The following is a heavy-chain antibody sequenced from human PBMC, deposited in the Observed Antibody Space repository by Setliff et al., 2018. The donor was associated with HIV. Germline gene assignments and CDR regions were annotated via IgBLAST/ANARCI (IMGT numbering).Heavy chain of an antibody. CDR1: GGSISSGSYY. V-gene: IGHV4-61*09. D-gene: IGHD3-9*01. CDR3: ARRERYYDILTGRVFDGFDI. J-gene: IGHJ3*02. Sequence: PSETLSLTCTVSGGSISSGSYYWSWIRQPAGKGLEWIGHIYTSGSTNYNPSLKSRVTISVDTSKTHLSLKLSSVTAADTAVYYCARRERYYDILTGRVFDGFDIWGQGTMVTVSS. CDR2: IYTSGST.